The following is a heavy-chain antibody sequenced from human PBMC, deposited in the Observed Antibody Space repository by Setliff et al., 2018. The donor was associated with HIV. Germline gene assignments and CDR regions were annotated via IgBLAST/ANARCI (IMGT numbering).Heavy chain of an antibody. Sequence: PGGSLRLSCTASGFTFGDYAMSWVRQAPGKGLEWVGRSRNKGNSYTTEYAASVKGRFTISRDDSKKSLYLQMNSLKTEDTAVYYCARGRLLWSGSYYYYYMDVWGKGTTVTVSS. V-gene: IGHV3-72*01. J-gene: IGHJ6*03. CDR2: SRNKGNSYTT. D-gene: IGHD3-10*01. CDR1: GFTFGDYA. CDR3: ARGRLLWSGSYYYYYMDV.